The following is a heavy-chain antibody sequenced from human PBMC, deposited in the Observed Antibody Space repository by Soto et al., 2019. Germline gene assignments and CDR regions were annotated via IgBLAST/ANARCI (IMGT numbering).Heavy chain of an antibody. CDR1: GFNVISNY. CDR2: IYSGGDT. V-gene: IGHV3-66*01. Sequence: GGSLRLSCAASGFNVISNYMNWVRQAPGKGLEWVSVIYSGGDTYYTDSVKGRFIISRDTSKNTLYLQMNSLRAEDTAVYYCVVVRDSWGQGTLVTVSS. CDR3: VVVRDS. D-gene: IGHD6-6*01. J-gene: IGHJ4*02.